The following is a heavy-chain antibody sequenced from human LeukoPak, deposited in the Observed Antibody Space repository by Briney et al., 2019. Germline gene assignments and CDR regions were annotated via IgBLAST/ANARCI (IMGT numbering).Heavy chain of an antibody. J-gene: IGHJ5*02. CDR1: GYTFTSYG. CDR3: ARDPLNYYDSSGSNNWFDP. V-gene: IGHV1-18*01. D-gene: IGHD3-22*01. CDR2: ISAYNGNT. Sequence: ASVKVSCKASGYTFTSYGISWVRQAPGQGLEWMGWISAYNGNTSYAQKLQGRVTMTTDTSTSTAYMELRSLRSDDTAVYYCARDPLNYYDSSGSNNWFDPWGQGTLVTVSS.